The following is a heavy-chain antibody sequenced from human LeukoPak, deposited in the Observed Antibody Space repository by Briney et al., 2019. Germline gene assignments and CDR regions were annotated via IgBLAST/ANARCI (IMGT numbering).Heavy chain of an antibody. CDR3: ASGGDRANYYYYYYMDV. CDR1: GGTLSSYA. D-gene: IGHD2-21*02. CDR2: IIPIFGTA. J-gene: IGHJ6*03. V-gene: IGHV1-69*05. Sequence: ASVKVSCKASGGTLSSYAISWVRQAPGQGLEWMGGIIPIFGTANYAQKFQGRVTITTDESTSTAYMELSSLRSEDTAVYYCASGGDRANYYYYYYMDVWGKGTTVTVSS.